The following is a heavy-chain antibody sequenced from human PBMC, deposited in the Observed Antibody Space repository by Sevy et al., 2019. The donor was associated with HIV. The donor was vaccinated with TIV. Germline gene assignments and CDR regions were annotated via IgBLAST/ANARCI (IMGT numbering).Heavy chain of an antibody. CDR3: AREGGVATTGDHDAFDI. Sequence: ASVKVSCKASGDTFSTYGLSWVRQAPGQGLEWMGGIIPIFGTPTYAQKFQGRVRITADESASTAYMGLSSLRSEDTALYYCAREGGVATTGDHDAFDIWGHGTLVTVSS. V-gene: IGHV1-69*13. D-gene: IGHD7-27*01. CDR2: IIPIFGTP. J-gene: IGHJ3*02. CDR1: GDTFSTYG.